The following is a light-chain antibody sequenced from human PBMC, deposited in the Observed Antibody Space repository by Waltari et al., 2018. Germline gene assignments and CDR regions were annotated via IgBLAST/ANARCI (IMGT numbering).Light chain of an antibody. CDR1: QSVTSIS. CDR3: QQYDGIVLT. J-gene: IGKJ4*01. CDR2: GAS. V-gene: IGKV3-20*01. Sequence: GERATLSCRASQSVTSISLSWYQQKPGQAPRLLIYGASNRATGIPDRFSGSGSGTDFTLTISRLEPEDFAVYYCQQYDGIVLTFGGGTKVEI.